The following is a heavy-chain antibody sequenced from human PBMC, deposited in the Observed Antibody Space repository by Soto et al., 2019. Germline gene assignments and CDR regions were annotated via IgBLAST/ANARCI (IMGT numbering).Heavy chain of an antibody. V-gene: IGHV3-21*01. Sequence: SGWSLRLSCTASGFTFTNYIMTLVRQAPGKGLEWVSSLSSGSRYVYYVDSVKGRFTISRDDAKNSVYLQMNSLRAEDAAVYYCVRGGSSRSYWGQGSRVTVSS. D-gene: IGHD3-16*02. CDR2: LSSGSRYV. CDR1: GFTFTNYI. CDR3: VRGGSSRSY. J-gene: IGHJ4*02.